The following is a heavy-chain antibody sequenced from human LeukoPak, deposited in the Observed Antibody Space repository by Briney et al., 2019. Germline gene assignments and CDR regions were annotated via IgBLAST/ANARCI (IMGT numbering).Heavy chain of an antibody. CDR2: IDPSGSA. CDR1: GGSISPYY. J-gene: IGHJ6*02. CDR3: ARDHWLFSSKTWYYYGMDV. D-gene: IGHD3-9*01. V-gene: IGHV4-59*01. Sequence: SETLSLTCVVSGGSISPYYWSWIRQSPGKGLEWIGYIDPSGSASYNPSLKSRVTIFVDTSKNLFSLILTSVSAPDTAIYYCARDHWLFSSKTWYYYGMDVWGQGTTVTVSS.